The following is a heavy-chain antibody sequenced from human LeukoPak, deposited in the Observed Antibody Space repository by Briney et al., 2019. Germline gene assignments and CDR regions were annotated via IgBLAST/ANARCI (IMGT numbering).Heavy chain of an antibody. V-gene: IGHV1-69*04. D-gene: IGHD3-3*01. Sequence: SVKVSCKASGGTFSSYAISWLRQAPGQGLEWMGRIIPILGIANYAQKFQGRVTITADKSTSTAYMELSSLRSEDTAVYYCARDRYYDFWSANYGMDVWGQGTTVTVSS. CDR3: ARDRYYDFWSANYGMDV. CDR1: GGTFSSYA. CDR2: IIPILGIA. J-gene: IGHJ6*02.